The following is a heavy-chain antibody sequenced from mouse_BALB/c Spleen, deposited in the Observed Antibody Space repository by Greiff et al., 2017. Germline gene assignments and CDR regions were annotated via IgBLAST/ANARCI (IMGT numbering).Heavy chain of an antibody. Sequence: EVQLQQSGPELEKPGASVKISCKASGYSFTGYNMNWVKQSNGKSLEWIGNIDPYYGGTSYNQKFKGKATLTVDKSSSTAYMQLKSLTSEDSAVYYCAREGVYYYGSSPYYAMDYWGQGTSVTVSS. J-gene: IGHJ4*01. V-gene: IGHV1-39*01. D-gene: IGHD1-1*01. CDR2: IDPYYGGT. CDR1: GYSFTGYN. CDR3: AREGVYYYGSSPYYAMDY.